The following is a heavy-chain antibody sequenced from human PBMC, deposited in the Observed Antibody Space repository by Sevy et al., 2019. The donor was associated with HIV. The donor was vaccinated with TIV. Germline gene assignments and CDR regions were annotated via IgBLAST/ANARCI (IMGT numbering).Heavy chain of an antibody. J-gene: IGHJ4*01. D-gene: IGHD2-15*01. V-gene: IGHV3-7*01. CDR3: ARYGGYIDH. CDR1: GFIFTSYG. Sequence: GGSLRLSCVASGFIFTSYGIHWVRQAPGKGLEWVANIKSDGSDKYYVDSVKGRFTISRDNAKNSLYLQMNSLTAEDTAVYYCARYGGYIDHWGHGTLVTVSS. CDR2: IKSDGSDK.